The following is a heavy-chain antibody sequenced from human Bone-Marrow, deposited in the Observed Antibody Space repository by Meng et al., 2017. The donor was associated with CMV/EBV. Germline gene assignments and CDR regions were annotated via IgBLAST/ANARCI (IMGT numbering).Heavy chain of an antibody. Sequence: GSLRLSCAVYGGSFSGYYWSWIRQPPGKGLEWIGEINHSGSTNYNPSLKSRVTISVDTSKNQFSLKLSSVTAADTAVYYCARGGREYYDFWSGYYSRDYGMDVWGQGTRVTVSS. CDR2: INHSGST. V-gene: IGHV4-34*01. D-gene: IGHD3-3*01. CDR1: GGSFSGYY. CDR3: ARGGREYYDFWSGYYSRDYGMDV. J-gene: IGHJ6*02.